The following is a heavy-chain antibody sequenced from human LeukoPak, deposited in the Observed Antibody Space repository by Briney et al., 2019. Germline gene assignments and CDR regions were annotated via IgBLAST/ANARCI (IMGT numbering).Heavy chain of an antibody. CDR1: GFTFTSSA. CDR2: IVVGSGNT. Sequence: SVKVSCKASGFTFTSSAVQWVRQARGQRLEWIGWIVVGSGNTNYAQKFQERVTITRDMSTSTAYMELSSLRSEDTDVYYCAAGSSSWYSPYWYFDLWGRGTLVTVSS. J-gene: IGHJ2*01. V-gene: IGHV1-58*01. D-gene: IGHD6-13*01. CDR3: AAGSSSWYSPYWYFDL.